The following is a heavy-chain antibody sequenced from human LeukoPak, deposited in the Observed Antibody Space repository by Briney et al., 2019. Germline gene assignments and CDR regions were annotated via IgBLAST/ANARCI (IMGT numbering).Heavy chain of an antibody. V-gene: IGHV3-48*03. Sequence: GGSLGLSCAASGFTFSSYEMNWVRQAPGKGLEWVSYISSSGSTIYYADSVKGRFPISRDNAKNSLYLQMNSLRAEDTAVYYCARDRYYDSSGYPDAFDIWGQGTMVTVSS. J-gene: IGHJ3*02. CDR2: ISSSGSTI. CDR3: ARDRYYDSSGYPDAFDI. D-gene: IGHD3-22*01. CDR1: GFTFSSYE.